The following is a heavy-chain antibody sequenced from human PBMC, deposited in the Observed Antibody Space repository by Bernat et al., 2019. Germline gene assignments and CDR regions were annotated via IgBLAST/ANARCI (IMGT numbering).Heavy chain of an antibody. V-gene: IGHV3-53*01. CDR3: ASGSDGSEAFDI. D-gene: IGHD1-26*01. CDR2: IYSGGST. Sequence: EVQLVESGGGLIQPGGSLRLSCAASGFTVSSNYMSWVRQAPGKGLEWVSVIYSGGSTYYAGSVKGRFTISRENSKNRQYLQMNSLRAEDTAVYYCASGSDGSEAFDIWGQGTMVTVSS. J-gene: IGHJ3*02. CDR1: GFTVSSNY.